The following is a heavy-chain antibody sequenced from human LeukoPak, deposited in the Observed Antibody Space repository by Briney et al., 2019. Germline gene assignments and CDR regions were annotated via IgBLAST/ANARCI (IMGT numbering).Heavy chain of an antibody. D-gene: IGHD3-22*01. Sequence: PRGSLRLSCAASGFTFSSYAMHWVRQAPGKGLEWVAVISYDGSNKYYADSVKGRFTISRDNSKNTLYLQVNSLRAEDTAVYYCARDYYYDSSGYYGDAFDIWGQGTMVTVSS. CDR3: ARDYYYDSSGYYGDAFDI. J-gene: IGHJ3*02. V-gene: IGHV3-30-3*01. CDR2: ISYDGSNK. CDR1: GFTFSSYA.